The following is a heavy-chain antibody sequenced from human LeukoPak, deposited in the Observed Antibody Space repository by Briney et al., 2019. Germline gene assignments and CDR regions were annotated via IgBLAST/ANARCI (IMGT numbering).Heavy chain of an antibody. CDR2: IYYSGST. Sequence: SETLSLTCTVSGGSISSYYWSWIRQPPGRGLEWIGYIYYSGSTNYNPSLKSRVTISVDTSKNQFSLKLSSVTAADTAVYYCARAYYYDSSGSTHWYFDLWGRGTLVTVSS. J-gene: IGHJ2*01. CDR3: ARAYYYDSSGSTHWYFDL. CDR1: GGSISSYY. V-gene: IGHV4-59*01. D-gene: IGHD3-22*01.